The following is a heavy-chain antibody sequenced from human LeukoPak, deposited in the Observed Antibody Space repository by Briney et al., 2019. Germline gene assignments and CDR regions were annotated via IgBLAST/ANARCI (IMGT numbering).Heavy chain of an antibody. CDR3: ARDYYASGSYNSWASDI. CDR2: ITSSGTNM. J-gene: IGHJ3*02. Sequence: AGGSLRLSCAASGFTFSSYAMSWVRQAPGKGLEWVSYITSSGTNMYYADSVKGRFTISRDNAKNSLYLQMNSLRAEDMGVYYCARDYYASGSYNSWASDIWGQGTMVTVS. D-gene: IGHD3-10*01. CDR1: GFTFSSYA. V-gene: IGHV3-48*03.